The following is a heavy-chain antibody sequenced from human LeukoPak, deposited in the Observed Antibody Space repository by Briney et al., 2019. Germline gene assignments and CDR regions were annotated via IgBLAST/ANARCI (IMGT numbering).Heavy chain of an antibody. J-gene: IGHJ3*02. Sequence: GESLKISCKGSGSSFTSYWIGWVRQMPGKGLEWMGIIYPGDSDTRYSPSFQGQVTISADKSISTAYLQWSSLKASDTAMYYCARPRTYYYGSGSPDAFDIWGQGTMATVSS. V-gene: IGHV5-51*01. D-gene: IGHD3-10*01. CDR2: IYPGDSDT. CDR1: GSSFTSYW. CDR3: ARPRTYYYGSGSPDAFDI.